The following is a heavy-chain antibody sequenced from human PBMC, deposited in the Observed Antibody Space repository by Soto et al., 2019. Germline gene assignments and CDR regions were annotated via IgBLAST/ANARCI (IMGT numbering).Heavy chain of an antibody. Sequence: SETLSLTCTVSGGSISSYYWSWIRQPPGKGLERIGYIYYSGSTNYNPSLKSRVTISVDTSKNQFSLKLSSVTAADTAVYYCARVGVGYCSGGSCYSPFGYYYYGMDVWGQGTTVT. V-gene: IGHV4-59*01. CDR3: ARVGVGYCSGGSCYSPFGYYYYGMDV. CDR1: GGSISSYY. D-gene: IGHD2-15*01. J-gene: IGHJ6*02. CDR2: IYYSGST.